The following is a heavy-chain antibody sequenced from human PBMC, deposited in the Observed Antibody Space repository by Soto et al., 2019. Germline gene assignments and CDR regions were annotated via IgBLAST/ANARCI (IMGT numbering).Heavy chain of an antibody. CDR1: GGSISSYY. V-gene: IGHV4-59*01. J-gene: IGHJ4*02. CDR3: ARYGDYGEGYYFDY. Sequence: PSESLSLTCTVSGGSISSYYWSWIRQPPGKGLEWIGYIYYSGSTNYNPSLKSRVTISVDTSKNQFSLKLSSVTAADTAVYYCARYGDYGEGYYFDYWGQGTLVTVSS. D-gene: IGHD4-17*01. CDR2: IYYSGST.